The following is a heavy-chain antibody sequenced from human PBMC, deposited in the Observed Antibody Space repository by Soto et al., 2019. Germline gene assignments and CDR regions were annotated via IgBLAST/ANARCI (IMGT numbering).Heavy chain of an antibody. CDR3: ARDNYGPLDY. Sequence: QVQLVQSGAELKKPGASVRVSCKPSVYTFTDLYIHWVRPAPGQGLEGMGWVDHRSGDRRITQKFQCRVTMSRDTSTSTVYMEVNSPTSDDTAVYYCARDNYGPLDYWGQGTLVTVSS. V-gene: IGHV1-2*02. CDR2: VDHRSGDR. CDR1: VYTFTDLY. J-gene: IGHJ4*02. D-gene: IGHD3-10*01.